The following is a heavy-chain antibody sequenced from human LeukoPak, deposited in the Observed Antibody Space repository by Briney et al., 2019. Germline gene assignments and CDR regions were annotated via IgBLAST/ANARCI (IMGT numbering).Heavy chain of an antibody. Sequence: SETLSLTCTVSGDSTTSHTYYWGWIRQPPGKGLEWLGSSYYTGSTYYNPSLESRVTISLDTSKNHFSLKLSSVTVADTAIYYCARHLYSSTRNPTFDYWGQGTRVTVSS. CDR3: ARHLYSSTRNPTFDY. CDR1: GDSTTSHTYY. D-gene: IGHD5-18*01. V-gene: IGHV4-39*01. J-gene: IGHJ4*02. CDR2: SYYTGST.